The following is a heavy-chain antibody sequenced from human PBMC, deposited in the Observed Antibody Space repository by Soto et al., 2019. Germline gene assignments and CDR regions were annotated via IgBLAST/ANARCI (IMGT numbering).Heavy chain of an antibody. CDR3: ARVGSSWYY. Sequence: QVQLVESGGGVVQPGRSLRLSCAASGFTFSSYGMHWVRQAPGKGLEWVAVISYDGSNKYYADSVKGRFTISRDNSKNTLYLQMNSLRAEDTAVYYCARVGSSWYYWGQGTLVTVSS. CDR2: ISYDGSNK. V-gene: IGHV3-30*03. J-gene: IGHJ4*02. D-gene: IGHD6-13*01. CDR1: GFTFSSYG.